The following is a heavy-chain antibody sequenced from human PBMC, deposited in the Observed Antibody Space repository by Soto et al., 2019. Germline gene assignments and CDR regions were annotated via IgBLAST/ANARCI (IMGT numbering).Heavy chain of an antibody. Sequence: PGGSLRLSCAASGFTFSSYGMHWVRQAPGKGLEWVAVIWYDGSNKYYADSVKGRITISRDKSKKTLYLQMNNLRAEDTAVYYCAKTPRLWFGELHLDYWGQGTLVTVSS. J-gene: IGHJ4*02. CDR2: IWYDGSNK. V-gene: IGHV3-33*03. D-gene: IGHD3-10*01. CDR3: AKTPRLWFGELHLDY. CDR1: GFTFSSYG.